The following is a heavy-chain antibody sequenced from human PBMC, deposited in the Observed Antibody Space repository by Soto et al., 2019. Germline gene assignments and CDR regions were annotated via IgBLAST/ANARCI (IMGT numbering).Heavy chain of an antibody. CDR2: ISGSGGST. D-gene: IGHD3-3*01. J-gene: IGHJ6*02. Sequence: GGSLRLSCAASGFTFSSYAMSWVRQAPGKGLEWVSAISGSGGSTYYADSVKGRFTISRDNSKNTLYLQMNSLRAEDTAVYYCAMGRGDYYDFWSGYYYYYGMYVWGQGTTVTVS. V-gene: IGHV3-23*01. CDR1: GFTFSSYA. CDR3: AMGRGDYYDFWSGYYYYYGMYV.